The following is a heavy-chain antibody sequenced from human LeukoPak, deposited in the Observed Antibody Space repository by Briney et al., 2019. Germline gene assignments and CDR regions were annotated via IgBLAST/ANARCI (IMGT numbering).Heavy chain of an antibody. CDR2: ISYDGSNK. Sequence: GGSLRLSCAASGFTFSSYGMHWVRQAPGKGLEWVAVISYDGSNKYYADSVKGRFTISRDNSKNTLYLQMNSLRAEDTAVYYCAKEMITFGGVILTDYWGQGTLVTVSS. CDR1: GFTFSSYG. V-gene: IGHV3-30*18. D-gene: IGHD3-16*02. CDR3: AKEMITFGGVILTDY. J-gene: IGHJ4*02.